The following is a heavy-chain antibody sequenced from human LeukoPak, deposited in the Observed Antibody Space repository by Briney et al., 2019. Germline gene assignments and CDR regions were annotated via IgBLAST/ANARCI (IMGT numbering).Heavy chain of an antibody. J-gene: IGHJ4*02. D-gene: IGHD2-2*01. V-gene: IGHV4-30-2*01. Sequence: SQTLSLTCAVSGGSISSGGYSWSWIRQPPGKGLEWIGYIYHSGSTYYNPSLKSRVTISVDRSKNQFSLKLSSVTAADTAVYYCARAASDIVVVPAAARPYYFDYWGQGTLVTVSS. CDR3: ARAASDIVVVPAAARPYYFDY. CDR1: GGSISSGGYS. CDR2: IYHSGST.